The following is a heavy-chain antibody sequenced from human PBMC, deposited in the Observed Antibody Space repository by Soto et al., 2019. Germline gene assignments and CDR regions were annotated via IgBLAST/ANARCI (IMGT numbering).Heavy chain of an antibody. V-gene: IGHV4-34*01. CDR2: INHSGSN. CDR3: ARGGSNDWQVAFDI. Sequence: QLQQWGAGLLKPSETLSLTCVVSGGSFSTYYYNWIRQSPGKGLEWMGEINHSGSNNCSPSLKSRVTMSLDTSKNQFSLKLTSVTAADTAVYYCARGGSNDWQVAFDIWGQGTMVTVSS. J-gene: IGHJ3*02. D-gene: IGHD3-9*01. CDR1: GGSFSTYY.